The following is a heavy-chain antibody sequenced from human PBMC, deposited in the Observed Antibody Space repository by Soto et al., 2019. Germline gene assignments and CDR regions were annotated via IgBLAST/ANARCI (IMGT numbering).Heavy chain of an antibody. Sequence: GGSLRLSCAASGFTFSSYGMHWVRQAPGKGLEWVSRVTSDGSSTNYADSVKGRFTISRDNAKNTLYLQMNSLRAEDTAVYYCVRDNWNSYWGQGTLVTVSS. J-gene: IGHJ4*02. V-gene: IGHV3-74*01. D-gene: IGHD1-1*01. CDR1: GFTFSSYG. CDR3: VRDNWNSY. CDR2: VTSDGSST.